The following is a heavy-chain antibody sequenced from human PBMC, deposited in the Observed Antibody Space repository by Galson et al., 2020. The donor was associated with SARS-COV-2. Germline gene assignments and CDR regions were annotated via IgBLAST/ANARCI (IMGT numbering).Heavy chain of an antibody. J-gene: IGHJ4*02. CDR3: VRNPGIAIFGVVSNMCFDY. CDR1: GGSISSGSNY. D-gene: IGHD3-3*01. CDR2: IYTSRST. V-gene: IGHV4-61*02. Sequence: SETLSLTCTVSGGSISSGSNYWSGIRQPPGEGREWSVRIYTSRSTNYNPPLKSRLTISVDTSKNQFSLKLSSVTAADTAVYYCVRNPGIAIFGVVSNMCFDYWGQGTLVTVSS.